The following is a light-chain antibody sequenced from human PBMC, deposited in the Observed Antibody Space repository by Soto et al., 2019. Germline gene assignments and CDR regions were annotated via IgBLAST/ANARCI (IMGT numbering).Light chain of an antibody. Sequence: QCALTQPASVSGSPGQSITISCTGISTGVGTCNHVSWYHQHPGKARKLMIYEVNERPSGGSNHFSGSKSGNTAYLTISGLQAEDEAVYYCCSYGRRTLYAFATGTKVTGL. CDR2: EVN. CDR1: STGVGTCNH. V-gene: IGLV2-23*02. J-gene: IGLJ1*01. CDR3: CSYGRRTLYA.